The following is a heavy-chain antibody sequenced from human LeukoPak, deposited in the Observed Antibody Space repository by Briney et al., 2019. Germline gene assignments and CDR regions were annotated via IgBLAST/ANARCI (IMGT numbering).Heavy chain of an antibody. V-gene: IGHV3-23*01. CDR3: ARNSETAMGFYYYYYMDV. CDR1: GFTFSSYA. D-gene: IGHD5-18*01. CDR2: ISGSGGST. J-gene: IGHJ6*03. Sequence: GGSLRLSCAASGFTFSSYAMSWVRQAPGKGLEWVSAISGSGGSTYYADSVKGRFTISRDNSKNTLYLQMNSLRAEDTAVYYCARNSETAMGFYYYYYMDVWGKGTTVTISS.